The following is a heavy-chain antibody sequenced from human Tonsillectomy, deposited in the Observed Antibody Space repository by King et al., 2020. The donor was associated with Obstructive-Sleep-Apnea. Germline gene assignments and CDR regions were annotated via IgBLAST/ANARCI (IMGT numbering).Heavy chain of an antibody. CDR1: GYSFTSYW. V-gene: IGHV5-51*01. J-gene: IGHJ4*02. Sequence: VQLVESGAEVKKPGESLKISCKGSGYSFTSYWIGWVRKMPGKGLELMGIIYPGDSVTSYSPSFQGQVTISADKSISTAYLQWSSLKASDTAMYYCARPRDYGGNSPFGYWGQGTLVIVSS. CDR3: ARPRDYGGNSPFGY. D-gene: IGHD4-23*01. CDR2: IYPGDSVT.